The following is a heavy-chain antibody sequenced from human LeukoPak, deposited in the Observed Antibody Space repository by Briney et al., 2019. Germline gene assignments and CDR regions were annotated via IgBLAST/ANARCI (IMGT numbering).Heavy chain of an antibody. V-gene: IGHV1-8*03. CDR2: MKPKSGDT. Sequence: GASVKVSCKASGYIFIDYEINWVRQATGQGLEWMGWMKPKSGDTGYEQKFKGRVTITRDSSISTVYMELRSLRSEDTALYYCARGRYMDVWGKGTTVTVSS. CDR1: GYIFIDYE. CDR3: ARGRYMDV. J-gene: IGHJ6*03.